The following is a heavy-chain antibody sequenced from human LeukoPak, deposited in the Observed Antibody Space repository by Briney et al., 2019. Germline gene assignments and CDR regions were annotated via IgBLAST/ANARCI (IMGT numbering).Heavy chain of an antibody. CDR1: GYTFTSYG. CDR2: ISAYNGNT. J-gene: IGHJ4*02. D-gene: IGHD6-19*01. Sequence: ASVKVSCKASGYTFTSYGISWVRQAPGQGLEWMGWISAYNGNTNYAQKLQGRVTMTTDTSTSTAYMELRSLRSDDTAVYYCARDSNSGYSSGWDDYWGQGTLVTVSS. V-gene: IGHV1-18*01. CDR3: ARDSNSGYSSGWDDY.